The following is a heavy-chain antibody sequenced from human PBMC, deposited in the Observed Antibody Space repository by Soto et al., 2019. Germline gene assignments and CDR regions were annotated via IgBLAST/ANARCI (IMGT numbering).Heavy chain of an antibody. J-gene: IGHJ6*02. CDR1: GGSLGSYY. CDR3: ARGLAGRFYDV. CDR2: IYYSGST. V-gene: IGHV4-59*01. D-gene: IGHD3-10*01. Sequence: SETLSLTCTVSGGSLGSYYWSWIRQPPGKGLEWIGYIYYSGSTNYNPSLKSRVTISVDTSKNQFSLKLSSVTAADTAVYYCARGLAGRFYDVWGQGTTVTVSS.